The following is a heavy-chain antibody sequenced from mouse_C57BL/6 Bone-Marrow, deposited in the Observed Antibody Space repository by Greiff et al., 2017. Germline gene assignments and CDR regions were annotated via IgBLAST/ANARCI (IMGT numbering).Heavy chain of an antibody. CDR3: ARHGSGLFDF. CDR2: IDPSDSYT. D-gene: IGHD1-1*01. CDR1: GYTFTSYW. V-gene: IGHV1-59*01. J-gene: IGHJ2*01. Sequence: QVQLQQPGAELVRPGTSVKLSCKASGYTFTSYWMHWVKQRPGQGLEWIGVIDPSDSYTNYNQKFKGKATLTVDTSSSTAYMQLSSLTSEDSAVYYCARHGSGLFDFWGQGTTLTVSS.